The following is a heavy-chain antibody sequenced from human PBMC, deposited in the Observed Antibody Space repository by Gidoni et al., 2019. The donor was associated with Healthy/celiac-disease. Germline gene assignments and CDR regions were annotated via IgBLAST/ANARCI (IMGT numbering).Heavy chain of an antibody. D-gene: IGHD3-16*01. Sequence: DVQLVESGGGLVQPGRSLTLSCAASGFTFYDYPMLWVRQAPGRGLEWGSGISGNSGSRGYADSVKVRFIISRDNAKNSLYLQMNSLRAEDTASYYCAKDTLRDGYTIGGDFDYWGQGTLVTVSS. J-gene: IGHJ4*02. CDR1: GFTFYDYP. CDR2: ISGNSGSR. CDR3: AKDTLRDGYTIGGDFDY. V-gene: IGHV3-9*01.